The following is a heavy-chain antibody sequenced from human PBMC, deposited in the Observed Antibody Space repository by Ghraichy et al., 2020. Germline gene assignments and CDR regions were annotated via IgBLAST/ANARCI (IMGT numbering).Heavy chain of an antibody. Sequence: SETLSLTCTVSGGSISSYYWSWIRQPPGKGLEWIGYIYYSGSTNYNPSLKSRVTISVDTSKNQFSLKLSSVTAADTAVYYCARGGSNIAAAGEVDYWGQGTLVTVSS. CDR2: IYYSGST. J-gene: IGHJ4*02. CDR1: GGSISSYY. V-gene: IGHV4-59*01. CDR3: ARGGSNIAAAGEVDY. D-gene: IGHD6-13*01.